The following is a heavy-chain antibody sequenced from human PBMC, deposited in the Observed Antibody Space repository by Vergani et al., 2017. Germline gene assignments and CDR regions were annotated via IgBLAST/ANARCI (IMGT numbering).Heavy chain of an antibody. CDR3: ARDLRGSYYDYYMDV. Sequence: EVQLVESGGGLVQPGGSLRLSCAASGFTFSSYWMSWVRQAPGKGLEWVANIKQDGSEKYYVDSVKGRFTISRDNAKNSLYLQMNSLRAEDTAVYYCARDLRGSYYDYYMDVWGKGTTVTVSS. V-gene: IGHV3-7*01. D-gene: IGHD3-16*01. CDR2: IKQDGSEK. CDR1: GFTFSSYW. J-gene: IGHJ6*03.